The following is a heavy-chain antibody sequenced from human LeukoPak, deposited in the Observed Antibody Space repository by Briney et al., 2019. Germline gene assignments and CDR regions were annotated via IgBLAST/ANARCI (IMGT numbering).Heavy chain of an antibody. Sequence: PGGSLRLSCAASGFTFDDYGMSWVRQAPGKGLEWVSSISSSSSYIYYADSVKGRFTISRDNAKNSLYLQMNSLRAEDTAVYYCAGIDGYNYEFDYWGQGTLVTVSS. CDR1: GFTFDDYG. CDR2: ISSSSSYI. V-gene: IGHV3-21*01. J-gene: IGHJ4*02. D-gene: IGHD5-24*01. CDR3: AGIDGYNYEFDY.